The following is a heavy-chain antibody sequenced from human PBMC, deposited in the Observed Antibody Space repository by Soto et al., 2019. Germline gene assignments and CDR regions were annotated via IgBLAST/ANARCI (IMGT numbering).Heavy chain of an antibody. CDR2: ITGGNT. D-gene: IGHD3-3*01. CDR3: AKDKERGGYDSDFDS. V-gene: IGHV3-23*01. CDR1: GFTLGTYG. Sequence: EVQLLESGGGLIQPGGSLRLCCAASGFTLGTYGMGWVRQAPGKGLEWVSTITGGNTYYAASVKGRFTISTDNSKNTLYLQMSSLRAEDTALYYCAKDKERGGYDSDFDSWGQGTLVTVSS. J-gene: IGHJ4*02.